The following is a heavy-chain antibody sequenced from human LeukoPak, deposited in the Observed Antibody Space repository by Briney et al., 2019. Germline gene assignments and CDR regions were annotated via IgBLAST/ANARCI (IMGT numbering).Heavy chain of an antibody. V-gene: IGHV3-23*01. CDR2: IVGDSSKT. CDR3: AKQPYNYYYLDV. CDR1: GFTFSSYW. J-gene: IGHJ6*03. D-gene: IGHD2-21*01. Sequence: PGGSLRLSCAASGFTFSSYWMSWVRQAPGKGLEWVSTIVGDSSKTYYADSVKGRFTISRDNSNYMLFLHMNNLRAEDTAIYYCAKQPYNYYYLDVWGKGTTVTVSS.